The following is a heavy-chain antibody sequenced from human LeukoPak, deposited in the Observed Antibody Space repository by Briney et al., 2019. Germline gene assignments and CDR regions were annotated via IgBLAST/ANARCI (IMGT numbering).Heavy chain of an antibody. CDR3: ATIGHDGYNPFDY. CDR1: GGSISHYY. D-gene: IGHD5-24*01. CDR2: IHFRGST. V-gene: IGHV4-59*01. J-gene: IGHJ4*02. Sequence: SETLSLTCTVSGGSISHYYWSWIRQPPGRGLEWIAYIHFRGSTNYNPSLKSRVTISIDTSQNQFSLNLSSVTAADTAVYYCATIGHDGYNPFDYWGQGTLVTVSS.